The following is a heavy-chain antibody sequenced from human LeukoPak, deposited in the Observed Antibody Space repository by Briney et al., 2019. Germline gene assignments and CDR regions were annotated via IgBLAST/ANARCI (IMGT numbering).Heavy chain of an antibody. Sequence: SETLSLTCTVSGGSISSYYWSWIRQPPGKGLEWIGYIYYSGSTNYNPSLKSRVIISVDTSKNQFSLKLSSVTAADTAVYYCARGDTTTVAYYYYMDVWGKGTTVTVSS. D-gene: IGHD4-23*01. CDR3: ARGDTTTVAYYYYMDV. CDR2: IYYSGST. J-gene: IGHJ6*03. CDR1: GGSISSYY. V-gene: IGHV4-59*01.